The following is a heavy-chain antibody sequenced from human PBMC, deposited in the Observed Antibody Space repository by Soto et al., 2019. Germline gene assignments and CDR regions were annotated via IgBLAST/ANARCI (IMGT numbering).Heavy chain of an antibody. D-gene: IGHD1-1*01. CDR1: GEGFNSNA. V-gene: IGHV1-18*01. Sequence: ASVKATSKASGEGFNSNAMRSVRQATGQGLEWMGWISAYNGNTNYAQKLQGRVTMTTDTSTSTAYMELRSLRSDDTAVYYCARDERYTIPFGWFDPWGQGTLVTVSS. CDR2: ISAYNGNT. CDR3: ARDERYTIPFGWFDP. J-gene: IGHJ5*02.